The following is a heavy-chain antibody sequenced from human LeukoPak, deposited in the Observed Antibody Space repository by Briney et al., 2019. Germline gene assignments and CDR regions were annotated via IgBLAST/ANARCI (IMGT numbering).Heavy chain of an antibody. V-gene: IGHV3-48*03. J-gene: IGHJ4*02. CDR2: ISSSGSTI. CDR1: GFTFSSYE. Sequence: AGGSLRLSCAASGFTFSSYEMNWARQAPGKGLEWVSYISSSGSTIYYADSVKGRFTISRDNAKNSLYLKMNSRRAEDTAVYYCARAFRRGSSWYPDYWGEGTLVTVSS. D-gene: IGHD6-13*01. CDR3: ARAFRRGSSWYPDY.